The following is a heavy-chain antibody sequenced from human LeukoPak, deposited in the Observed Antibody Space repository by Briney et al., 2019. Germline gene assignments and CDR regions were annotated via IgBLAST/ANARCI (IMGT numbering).Heavy chain of an antibody. CDR3: ARDSSYCSSSSCFFSGYFDS. CDR2: IWYDGSNK. D-gene: IGHD2-2*01. V-gene: IGHV3-33*01. Sequence: GGSLRLSCAASGFTFSIYGMHWVRQAPGKGLEWVANIWYDGSNKYYADSVKGRFTISRDNSKNTLYLQMNSLRAEDTAVYYCARDSSYCSSSSCFFSGYFDSWGQGTLVTVSS. J-gene: IGHJ4*02. CDR1: GFTFSIYG.